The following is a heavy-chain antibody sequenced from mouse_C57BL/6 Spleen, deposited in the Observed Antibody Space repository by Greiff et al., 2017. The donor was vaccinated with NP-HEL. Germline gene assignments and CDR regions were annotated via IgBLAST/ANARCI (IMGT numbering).Heavy chain of an antibody. Sequence: EVHLVESGGGLVKPGGSLKLSCAASGFTFSSYTMSWVRQTPEKRLEWVATISGGGGNTYYPDSVKGRFTISRDNAKNTLYLQMSSLRSEDTALYYCARPSYYSNYDWYFDVWGTGTTVTVSS. CDR3: ARPSYYSNYDWYFDV. J-gene: IGHJ1*03. CDR2: ISGGGGNT. D-gene: IGHD2-5*01. CDR1: GFTFSSYT. V-gene: IGHV5-9*01.